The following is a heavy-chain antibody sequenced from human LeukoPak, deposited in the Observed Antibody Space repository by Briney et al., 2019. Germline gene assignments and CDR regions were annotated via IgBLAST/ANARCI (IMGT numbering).Heavy chain of an antibody. CDR3: TTEVVAAKLDY. Sequence: GGSLRLSCEASGFTFTNAWMNWVRQAPGKGPEWVGRMKSKRDGGATEYAAPVKGRFTISRDDSKNTVYLQMNSLKTEDTGVYYCTTEVVAAKLDYWGQGTLVTVSS. D-gene: IGHD2-15*01. V-gene: IGHV3-15*01. CDR1: GFTFTNAW. J-gene: IGHJ4*02. CDR2: MKSKRDGGAT.